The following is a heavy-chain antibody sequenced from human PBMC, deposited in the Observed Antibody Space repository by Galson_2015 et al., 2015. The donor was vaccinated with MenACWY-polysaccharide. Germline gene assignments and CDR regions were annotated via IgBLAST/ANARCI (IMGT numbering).Heavy chain of an antibody. D-gene: IGHD5-12*01. CDR3: ARTPWLYYYYYMDV. V-gene: IGHV3-30*03. CDR1: GFTFSSYA. CDR2: ISYDGSNK. J-gene: IGHJ6*03. Sequence: SLRLSCAASGFTFSSYAMSWVRQAPGKGLEWVAVISYDGSNKYYADSVKGRFTISRDNSKNTLYLQMNSLRAEDTAVYYCARTPWLYYYYYMDVWGKGTTVTVSS.